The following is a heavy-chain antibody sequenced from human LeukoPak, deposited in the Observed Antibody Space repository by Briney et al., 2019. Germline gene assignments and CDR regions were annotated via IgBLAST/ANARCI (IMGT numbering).Heavy chain of an antibody. V-gene: IGHV3-73*01. J-gene: IGHJ4*02. CDR2: IRSKINAYAT. D-gene: IGHD6-13*01. CDR3: VKDYSTIAAAANPLFDY. CDR1: GFTFSDSA. Sequence: GGSLRLSCAASGFTFSDSAIHWVRQASGKGLEWVGRIRSKINAYATVYAESVKGRFTISRDDSKNTAYLQMHSLRAEDTAVYYCVKDYSTIAAAANPLFDYWGQGALVTVSS.